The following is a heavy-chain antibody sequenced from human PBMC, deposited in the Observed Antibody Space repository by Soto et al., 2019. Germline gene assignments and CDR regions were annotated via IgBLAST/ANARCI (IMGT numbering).Heavy chain of an antibody. V-gene: IGHV3-30-3*01. CDR1: GLTFSTSI. CDR3: AREEDSSGHAGTFQH. J-gene: IGHJ1*01. D-gene: IGHD3-22*01. Sequence: QVQLVESGGDLVQAGRSLRLSCAASGLTFSTSIMHWVRQTPDKGLEWIAVISGDATSKIYTDSLKGRFIISRDNSKNTLYLEMNSLTAEDTAVYYCAREEDSSGHAGTFQHWGQGTLVTVSA. CDR2: ISGDATSK.